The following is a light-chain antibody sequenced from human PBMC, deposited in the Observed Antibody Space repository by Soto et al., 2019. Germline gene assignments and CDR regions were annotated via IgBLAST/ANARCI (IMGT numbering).Light chain of an antibody. CDR1: STGVGSYNL. CDR3: LTYAHPTSL. V-gene: IGLV2-23*01. CDR2: DGN. Sequence: QSARTQVASVSGSLGQSVTISCPGTSTGVGSYNLVSWYQQHPDRAPKLLIYDGNKRPSGVSERFSGSKSGNTASLTISGLRAEDEADYYCLTYAHPTSLFDGGTKLTVL. J-gene: IGLJ2*01.